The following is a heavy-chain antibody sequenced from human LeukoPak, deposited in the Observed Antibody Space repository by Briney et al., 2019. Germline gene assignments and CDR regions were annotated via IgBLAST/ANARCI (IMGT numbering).Heavy chain of an antibody. CDR1: GFTFRSHA. Sequence: GGSLRLSCVGSGFTFRSHAMSWVRQAPEKGLEFVSGIYENGGTTYYADSVKGRFSISRDNSKNTLYLQMDGLRGEDTAVYYCAKDFRIGYSAHFDYWGQGALVTVSS. V-gene: IGHV3-23*01. D-gene: IGHD2-21*01. J-gene: IGHJ4*02. CDR2: IYENGGTT. CDR3: AKDFRIGYSAHFDY.